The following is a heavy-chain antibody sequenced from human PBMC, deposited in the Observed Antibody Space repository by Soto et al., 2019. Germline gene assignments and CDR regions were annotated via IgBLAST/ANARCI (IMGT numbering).Heavy chain of an antibody. CDR1: GFTFSSYS. D-gene: IGHD6-13*01. CDR3: ARDWSIAPYFDL. J-gene: IGHJ2*01. CDR2: ISSSSSYI. Sequence: GGSLRLSCAASGFTFSSYSMNWVRQAPGKGLEWVSSISSSSSYIYYADSVKGRFTISRDNSKNTLYLQMNSLRAEDTAVYYCARDWSIAPYFDLWGRGTLVTVSS. V-gene: IGHV3-21*01.